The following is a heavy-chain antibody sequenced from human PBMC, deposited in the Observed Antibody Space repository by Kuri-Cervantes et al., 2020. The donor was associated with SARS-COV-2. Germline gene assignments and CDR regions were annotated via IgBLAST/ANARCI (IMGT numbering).Heavy chain of an antibody. CDR2: ISSNGKNK. V-gene: IGHV3-30*18. CDR1: GFHFSTTD. J-gene: IGHJ4*02. CDR3: AKDRAGVHDF. D-gene: IGHD2-21*01. Sequence: GGSLRLSCVASGFHFSTTDMNWGRQAPGKGLEWVTFISSNGKNKKCMASGKGRFTISRDNSKNTLHLQMKSPRDEDTAMYYCAKDRAGVHDFWGQGTLVTVSS.